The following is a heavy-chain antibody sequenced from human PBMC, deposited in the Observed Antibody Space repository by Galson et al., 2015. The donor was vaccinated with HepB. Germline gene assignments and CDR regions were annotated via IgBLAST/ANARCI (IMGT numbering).Heavy chain of an antibody. CDR2: ISSSSSYI. CDR1: GFTFSSYS. J-gene: IGHJ4*02. Sequence: SLRLSCAASGFTFSSYSMNWVRQAPGKGLEWVSSISSSSSYIYYADSVKGRFTISRDNAKNSLYLQMNSLRAEDTAVYYCARDQGILWFGELLGVDYWGQGTLVTVSS. V-gene: IGHV3-21*01. D-gene: IGHD3-10*01. CDR3: ARDQGILWFGELLGVDY.